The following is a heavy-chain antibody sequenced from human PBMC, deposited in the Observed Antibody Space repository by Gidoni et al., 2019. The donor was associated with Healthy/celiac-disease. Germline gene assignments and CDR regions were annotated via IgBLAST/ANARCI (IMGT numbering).Heavy chain of an antibody. J-gene: IGHJ4*02. CDR1: GFTLSSYS. CDR3: ARDVSGSGNY. CDR2: ISRSSSYI. D-gene: IGHD3-10*01. Sequence: EVQLVESGGGLVKPGGSLRLSCAASGFTLSSYSMNWVRQAPGKGLEWVSSISRSSSYIYYAASVKGRFTISRDNAKNSLYLQMNSLRAEDTAVYYCARDVSGSGNYWGQVTLVTVSS. V-gene: IGHV3-21*01.